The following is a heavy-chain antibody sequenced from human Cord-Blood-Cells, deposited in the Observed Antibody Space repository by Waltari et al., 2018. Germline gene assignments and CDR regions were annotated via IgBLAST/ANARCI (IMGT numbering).Heavy chain of an antibody. CDR3: AIRPNWNDDRGDY. J-gene: IGHJ4*02. Sequence: QVQLVQSGAEVKKPGASVKVSCKASGYTFTSYYMHWVRQAPGQGLEWMGIINPSGGSTSYAQKFQGGVTMTRDTSTSTVYMELSSLRSEDTAVYYCAIRPNWNDDRGDYWGQGTLVTVSS. V-gene: IGHV1-46*01. CDR2: INPSGGST. D-gene: IGHD1-1*01. CDR1: GYTFTSYY.